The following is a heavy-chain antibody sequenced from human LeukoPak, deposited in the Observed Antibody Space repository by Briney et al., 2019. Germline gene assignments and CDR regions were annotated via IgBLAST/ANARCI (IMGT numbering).Heavy chain of an antibody. D-gene: IGHD6-25*01. J-gene: IGHJ4*02. Sequence: ASVKVSCKASGYSFTGYYMHWVRQAPGQGLERMGWINPNSGGTNYAQKFQGRITMTSDTSTSTVYMELSSLRSDDTAVYFCARVGSAAATADYWGQGTLVTVSS. CDR1: GYSFTGYY. V-gene: IGHV1-2*02. CDR3: ARVGSAAATADY. CDR2: INPNSGGT.